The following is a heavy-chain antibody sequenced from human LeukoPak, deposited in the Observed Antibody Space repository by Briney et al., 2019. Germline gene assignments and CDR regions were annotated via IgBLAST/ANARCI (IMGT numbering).Heavy chain of an antibody. J-gene: IGHJ6*03. V-gene: IGHV3-43*01. CDR3: AKETSGYMDV. CDR2: ITWDGGST. Sequence: GGSLRLSCAVSGFTFDNFTIHWVRQAPGKGLEWVSLITWDGGSTFYVDSVKGRFTISRDNSKDSPYLQMDSLSTEDTGLYYCAKETSGYMDVWGKGTTVTVSS. CDR1: GFTFDNFT.